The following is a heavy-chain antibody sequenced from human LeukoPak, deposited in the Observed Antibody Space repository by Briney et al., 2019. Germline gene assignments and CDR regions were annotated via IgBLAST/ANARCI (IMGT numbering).Heavy chain of an antibody. D-gene: IGHD5-12*01. CDR2: IYHSGST. J-gene: IGHJ5*02. V-gene: IGHV4-4*02. CDR1: GDSISSSNW. CDR3: ARSFRYSGYDYYFDP. Sequence: SETLSLTCAVPGDSISSSNWWSWVRQPPGKGLEWIGQIYHSGSTNYNPSLKSRVTISLDKSKNQFSLELTSVTAADTAVYYCARSFRYSGYDYYFDPWGQGTLVTVSS.